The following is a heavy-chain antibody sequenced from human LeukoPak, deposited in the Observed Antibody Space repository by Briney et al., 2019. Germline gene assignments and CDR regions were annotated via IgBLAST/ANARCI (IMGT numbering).Heavy chain of an antibody. CDR3: ARALTGDQNFDY. D-gene: IGHD7-27*01. Sequence: SQTLSLTCAISGDSVSSNTAAWNWIRQSPSRGLEWLGRTYYRSKWYNNYAVSMKSRISINPDTSKNQFSLQLKSVTPEDTAVYYCARALTGDQNFDYWGQGTLVTVSS. CDR2: TYYRSKWYN. V-gene: IGHV6-1*01. CDR1: GDSVSSNTAA. J-gene: IGHJ4*02.